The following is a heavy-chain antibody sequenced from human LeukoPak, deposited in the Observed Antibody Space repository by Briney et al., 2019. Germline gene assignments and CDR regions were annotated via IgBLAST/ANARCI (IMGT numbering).Heavy chain of an antibody. D-gene: IGHD2-15*01. CDR1: GGTFSSYA. CDR2: IIPIFGTA. J-gene: IGHJ4*02. Sequence: ASVKVSCKASGGTFSSYAISWVRRAPGQGLEWMGGIIPIFGTANYAQKFQGRVTITTDESTSTAYMELSSLRSEDTAVYYCASTTQDQYQPLLHWGQGTLVTVSS. V-gene: IGHV1-69*05. CDR3: ASTTQDQYQPLLH.